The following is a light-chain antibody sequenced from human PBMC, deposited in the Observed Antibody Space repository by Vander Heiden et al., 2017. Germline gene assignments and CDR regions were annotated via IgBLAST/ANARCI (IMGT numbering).Light chain of an antibody. CDR2: GAS. J-gene: IGKJ4*01. V-gene: IGKV3-20*01. CDR1: KNVISNY. Sequence: EILLTQSPGTLSVSPGESTTLSCRASKNVISNYLAWYQQKPGQAPRLLIYGASHRATGIPDRFSGSGSGTDFALTISRVEPEDFVVYYCQQYCSSPRTFGGGTKLEIK. CDR3: QQYCSSPRT.